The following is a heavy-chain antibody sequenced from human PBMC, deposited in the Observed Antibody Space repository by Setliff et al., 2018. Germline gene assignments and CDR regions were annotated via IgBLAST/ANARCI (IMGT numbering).Heavy chain of an antibody. CDR3: ARVSSYGSGSYYYYYYGMDV. CDR1: GGSISSRSYY. CDR2: IYYSGST. Sequence: PSETLSLTCTVSGGSISSRSYYWGWNRQPPGKGLEWIGRIYYSGSTYYKPSLKSRVTISVDTSKNQFSLKLSSVTAADTAVYYCARVSSYGSGSYYYYYYGMDVWGQGTTVTVSS. D-gene: IGHD3-10*01. J-gene: IGHJ6*02. V-gene: IGHV4-39*07.